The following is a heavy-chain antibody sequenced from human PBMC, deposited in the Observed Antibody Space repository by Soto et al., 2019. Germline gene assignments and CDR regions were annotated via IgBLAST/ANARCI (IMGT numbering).Heavy chain of an antibody. D-gene: IGHD6-13*01. V-gene: IGHV3-30*03. Sequence: GGSLRLSCAASGFIFSSYGMNWVRQAPGKGLEWVAVISFDGSFKYYADSVKGRSTISRDNSKNTLYLQINSLRTEDTAVYYCATIAAPPAFNIWGQGTMVTVSS. J-gene: IGHJ3*02. CDR2: ISFDGSFK. CDR3: ATIAAPPAFNI. CDR1: GFIFSSYG.